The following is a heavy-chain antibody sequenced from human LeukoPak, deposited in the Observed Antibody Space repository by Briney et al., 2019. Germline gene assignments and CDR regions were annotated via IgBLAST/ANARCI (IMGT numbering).Heavy chain of an antibody. CDR2: IYPGDSDT. Sequence: GESLKISCTNYGCSFTTYWIGWVRQMPGKGLEWMGIIYPGDSDTRYSPSFQGQVSISVDKSISIAYLQWSSLKASDTAMYYCTRRSRMATTGDAFDIWGQGTMVTVSS. D-gene: IGHD1-1*01. J-gene: IGHJ3*02. CDR1: GCSFTTYW. CDR3: TRRSRMATTGDAFDI. V-gene: IGHV5-51*01.